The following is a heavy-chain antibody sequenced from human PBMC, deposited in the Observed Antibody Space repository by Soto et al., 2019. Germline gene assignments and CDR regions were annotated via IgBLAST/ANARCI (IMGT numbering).Heavy chain of an antibody. J-gene: IGHJ4*02. D-gene: IGHD3-3*01. CDR1: GGSFGKSA. Sequence: SVKVSCKASGGSFGKSAINWVRQTPGQGLEWLGGFIPVYRTLNYAQKFQGRVTITADESTGTAYMTLSSLASDDTAVYYCATGVIWIGYFTVDSWGQGXRVTVYS. CDR2: FIPVYRTL. CDR3: ATGVIWIGYFTVDS. V-gene: IGHV1-69*13.